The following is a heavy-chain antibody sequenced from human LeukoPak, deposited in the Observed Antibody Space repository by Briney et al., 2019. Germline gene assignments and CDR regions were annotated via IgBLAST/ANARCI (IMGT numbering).Heavy chain of an antibody. CDR1: GFTFSSYW. Sequence: GSLRLSCAASGFTFSSYWMHWVRQAPGKGLVWVSRISPDGSTTGHADSVKGRFTTSRDNAKNTLFLQMNSLRAEDTAVYYCTRDFDFSSAIWGQGTLVTVSS. D-gene: IGHD3-3*01. J-gene: IGHJ4*02. CDR3: TRDFDFSSAI. CDR2: ISPDGSTT. V-gene: IGHV3-74*01.